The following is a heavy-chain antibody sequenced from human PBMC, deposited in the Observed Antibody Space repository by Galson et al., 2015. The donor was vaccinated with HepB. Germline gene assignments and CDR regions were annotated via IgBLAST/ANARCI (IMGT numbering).Heavy chain of an antibody. Sequence: LSLTCVVSGDSISIGGYSWSWIRQPPGQGLEWIGYISRSGSAHYNPSLLSRVTLSIDGSKNRFSLRLNHVTAADTAVYFCARTPRFYDSRGYHGRNYYFDSWGQGTLVTVSS. CDR2: ISRSGSA. D-gene: IGHD3-22*01. CDR3: ARTPRFYDSRGYHGRNYYFDS. J-gene: IGHJ4*02. V-gene: IGHV4-30-2*01. CDR1: GDSISIGGYS.